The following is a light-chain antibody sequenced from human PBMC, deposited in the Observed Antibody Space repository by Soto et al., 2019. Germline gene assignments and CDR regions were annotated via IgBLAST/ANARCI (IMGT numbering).Light chain of an antibody. CDR1: SSDVGAYNY. CDR3: TSWTTSTTMK. CDR2: DVN. V-gene: IGLV2-14*01. Sequence: QSVLTQPASVSGSPGQSITISCTGTSSDVGAYNYVSWYQQHPGKAPKLMIYDVNIRPSGVSYRFSGSKSGNTASLTISGLQAEDEADYYCTSWTTSTTMKFGGGTK. J-gene: IGLJ2*01.